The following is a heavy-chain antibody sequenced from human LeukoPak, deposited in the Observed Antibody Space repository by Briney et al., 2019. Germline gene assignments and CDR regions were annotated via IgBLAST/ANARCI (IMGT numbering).Heavy chain of an antibody. CDR1: GFTFSSYA. V-gene: IGHV3-23*01. Sequence: GGSLRLSCAASGFTFSSYAMSWVRQAPGKGLEWVSAISGSGGSTYYADSVKGRFTISRDNSKNTLYLQMNSLRAEDTGVYYCARDIPDSSNYHFDYRGQGTLVTVSS. CDR3: ARDIPDSSNYHFDY. CDR2: ISGSGGST. D-gene: IGHD3-22*01. J-gene: IGHJ4*02.